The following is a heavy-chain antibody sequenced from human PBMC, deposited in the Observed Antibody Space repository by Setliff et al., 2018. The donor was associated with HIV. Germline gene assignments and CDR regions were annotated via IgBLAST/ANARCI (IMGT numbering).Heavy chain of an antibody. CDR1: GGSFSGHF. J-gene: IGHJ4*01. Sequence: TLSLTCAVYGGSFSGHFWTWIRQPPGKGLEWIGNINPNGDTNYNYISSMKGRLTLSLDTSKNQFSLTLRSVTAADTAVYYCASLLVFPAGGLFDFWGHGNLVTSPQ. D-gene: IGHD1-26*01. CDR2: INPNGDT. CDR3: ASLLVFPAGGLFDF. V-gene: IGHV4-34*01.